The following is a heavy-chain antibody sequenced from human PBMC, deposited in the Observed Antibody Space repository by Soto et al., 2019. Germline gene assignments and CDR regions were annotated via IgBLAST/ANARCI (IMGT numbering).Heavy chain of an antibody. Sequence: WGSXRLACSPSGFTCVSYSIKLFGHAPGKGRVFVSSISGSCNYTHYADFLSGRFTISRDNAKTSLYLQMNSLRADDTALYHSAREGINNPNAYYFD. CDR1: GFTCVSYS. J-gene: IGHJ4*01. V-gene: IGHV3-21*01. D-gene: IGHD1-1*01. CDR3: AREGINNPNAYYFD. CDR2: ISGSCNYT.